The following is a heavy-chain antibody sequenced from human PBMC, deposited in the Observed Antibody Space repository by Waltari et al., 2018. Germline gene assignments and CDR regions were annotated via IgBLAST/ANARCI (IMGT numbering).Heavy chain of an antibody. Sequence: EVQLVESGGGLVQPGGSLRLSCAASGFRLSAYGMNWVRQAPGKGLEWLSFISSSGPTIHYADSVKGRFTVSRDNTKNSLSLQMNSLRAEDTAVYYCARVWGVTTSDFWGQGTLVTVSS. D-gene: IGHD4-17*01. CDR2: ISSSGPTI. CDR3: ARVWGVTTSDF. V-gene: IGHV3-48*03. J-gene: IGHJ4*02. CDR1: GFRLSAYG.